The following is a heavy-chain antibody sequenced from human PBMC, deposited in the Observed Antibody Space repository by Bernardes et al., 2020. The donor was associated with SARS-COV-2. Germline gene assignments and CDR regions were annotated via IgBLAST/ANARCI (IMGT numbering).Heavy chain of an antibody. D-gene: IGHD3-9*01. CDR3: ARDPANRVYSDWLDAGYYYYGLDV. CDR1: GFTFSDYY. Sequence: GGSLRLSCAASGFTFSDYYMSWIRQAPGKGLEWVSCISSSGSVRYYADSVKGRFTISRDNAKKSVFLQMRSLRVEDTAVYFCARDPANRVYSDWLDAGYYYYGLDVWGHGTTVIVSS. J-gene: IGHJ6*02. V-gene: IGHV3-11*01. CDR2: ISSSGSVR.